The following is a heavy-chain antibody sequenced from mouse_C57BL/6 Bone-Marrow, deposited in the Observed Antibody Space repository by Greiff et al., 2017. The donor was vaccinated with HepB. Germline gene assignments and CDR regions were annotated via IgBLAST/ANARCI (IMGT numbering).Heavy chain of an antibody. J-gene: IGHJ3*01. CDR1: GYAFSGYW. Sequence: VQLQQSGAELVKPGASVKISCKASGYAFSGYWMNWVKQRPGKGLEWIGQIYPGDGDTNYNGKFKGKATLTADKSSSTAYMQLSSLTSEDSAVYFCARKSNYVWFAYWGQGTLVTVSA. CDR2: IYPGDGDT. CDR3: ARKSNYVWFAY. D-gene: IGHD2-5*01. V-gene: IGHV1-80*01.